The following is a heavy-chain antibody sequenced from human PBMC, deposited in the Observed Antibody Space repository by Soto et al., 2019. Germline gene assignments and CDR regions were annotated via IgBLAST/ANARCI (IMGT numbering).Heavy chain of an antibody. D-gene: IGHD1-26*01. CDR1: GGTFSSYA. Sequence: ASVKVSCKASGGTFSSYAISWVRQAPGQGLEWMGGIIPIFGTANYAQKFQGRVTITADESTSTAYMELSSLRSEDTAVYYCARDALNSGLSDDAFDIWGQGTMVTVSS. J-gene: IGHJ3*02. CDR3: ARDALNSGLSDDAFDI. V-gene: IGHV1-69*13. CDR2: IIPIFGTA.